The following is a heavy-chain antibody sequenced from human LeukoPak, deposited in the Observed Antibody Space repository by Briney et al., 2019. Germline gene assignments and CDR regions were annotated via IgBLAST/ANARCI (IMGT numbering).Heavy chain of an antibody. V-gene: IGHV1-18*01. CDR3: ARDLGEDTTMIFFDF. D-gene: IGHD5-18*01. CDR2: ISAYNGNR. CDR1: GHTFTSFG. J-gene: IGHJ4*02. Sequence: GASVKVSCKASGHTFTSFGISWVRQAPGQGLEWMGWISAYNGNRKYAQKVQGRVTMTTDTSTSTAYMELRSLRSDDTAIYYCARDLGEDTTMIFFDFWGQGTLVTVSS.